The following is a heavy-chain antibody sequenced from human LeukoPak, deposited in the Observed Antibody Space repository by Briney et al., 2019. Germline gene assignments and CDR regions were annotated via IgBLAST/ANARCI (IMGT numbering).Heavy chain of an antibody. CDR1: GGSFSGYY. D-gene: IGHD5-24*01. J-gene: IGHJ4*02. V-gene: IGHV4-34*01. CDR3: ARGKMATKRRYFDY. CDR2: INHSGST. Sequence: SETLSLTCAVYGGSFSGYYWSWIRQPPGKGLEWIGEINHSGSTNYNPSLKSRVTISVDTSKNQFSLKLSSVTAADTAVYYCARGKMATKRRYFDYWGQGTLVTVSS.